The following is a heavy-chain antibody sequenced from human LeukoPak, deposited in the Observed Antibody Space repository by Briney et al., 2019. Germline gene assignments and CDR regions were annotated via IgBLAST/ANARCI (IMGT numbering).Heavy chain of an antibody. CDR3: ARGPSVGSGWSPDY. D-gene: IGHD6-19*01. CDR2: ISSSGSPI. Sequence: PGGSLRLSCAASGFTFTDYWMTWVRQAPGKGLEWVPYISSSGSPIYYADSVKGRFTISRDNAKNSLYLQMNSLRTEDTAVYYCARGPSVGSGWSPDYWGQGTLVTVSS. J-gene: IGHJ4*02. CDR1: GFTFTDYW. V-gene: IGHV3-48*03.